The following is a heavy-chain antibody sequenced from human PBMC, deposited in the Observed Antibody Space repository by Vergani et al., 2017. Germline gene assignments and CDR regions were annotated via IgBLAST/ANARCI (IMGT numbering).Heavy chain of an antibody. V-gene: IGHV3-30*18. D-gene: IGHD3-3*02. Sequence: VQLVESGGGLVKPGGSLRLSCAASGFTFSSYGMHWVRQAPGKGLEWVAIITYDGSTKYYADSVKGRFTISRDNSKNTLYLQMNSLRAEDTAVYYCAKELIRHAAAFDIWGQGTMVTVSS. J-gene: IGHJ3*02. CDR2: ITYDGSTK. CDR3: AKELIRHAAAFDI. CDR1: GFTFSSYG.